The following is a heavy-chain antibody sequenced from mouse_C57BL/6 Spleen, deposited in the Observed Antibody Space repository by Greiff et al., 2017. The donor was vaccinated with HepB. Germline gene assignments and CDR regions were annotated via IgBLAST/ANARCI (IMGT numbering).Heavy chain of an antibody. V-gene: IGHV1-26*01. Sequence: EVQLQQSGPELVKPGASVKISCKASGYTFTDYYMNWVKQSHGKSLEWIGDINPNNGGTSYNQKFKGKATLTVDKSSSTAYMELRSLISEDSAVYYCARGILFAYWGQGTLVTVSA. CDR1: GYTFTDYY. J-gene: IGHJ3*01. CDR2: INPNNGGT. CDR3: ARGILFAY.